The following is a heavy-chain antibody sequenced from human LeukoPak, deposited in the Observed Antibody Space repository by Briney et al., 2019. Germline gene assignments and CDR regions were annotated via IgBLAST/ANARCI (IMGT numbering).Heavy chain of an antibody. D-gene: IGHD6-13*01. CDR1: GFTFSSYG. V-gene: IGHV3-30*03. CDR2: ISYDGTNK. CDR3: ARDLGIAAAVTIDY. Sequence: GGSLRLSCAASGFTFSSYGMHWVRQAPGKGLEWVAVISYDGTNKYYADSVKGRFTISRDNAKNSLYLQMNSLRAEDTALYYCARDLGIAAAVTIDYWGQGTLVTVPS. J-gene: IGHJ4*02.